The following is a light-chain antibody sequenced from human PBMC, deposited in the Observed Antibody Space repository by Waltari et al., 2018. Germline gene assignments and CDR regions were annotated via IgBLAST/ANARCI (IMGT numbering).Light chain of an antibody. CDR1: QDISRW. Sequence: DIQMTQSPSSVSASVGDRVIITCRASQDISRWLAWYQQTPGKAPKFLIYDASTLQSGVPSRFSGTGSGTEFTLTISSLQAEDVAVYYCQQYYTTPYTFGQGTKLEIK. V-gene: IGKV1-12*01. J-gene: IGKJ2*01. CDR3: QQYYTTPYT. CDR2: DAS.